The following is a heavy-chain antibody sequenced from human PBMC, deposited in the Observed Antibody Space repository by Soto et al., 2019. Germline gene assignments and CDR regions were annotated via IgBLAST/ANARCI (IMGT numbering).Heavy chain of an antibody. Sequence: ASVKVSCKASGYTFTSYAMHWVRQAPGQRLEWMGWINAGNGNTKYSQKFQGRVTITRDTSASTAYMELSSLRSEDTAVYYCARATPHRYCSGGSCYHDYWGQGTLVTVS. J-gene: IGHJ4*02. CDR2: INAGNGNT. CDR3: ARATPHRYCSGGSCYHDY. CDR1: GYTFTSYA. V-gene: IGHV1-3*01. D-gene: IGHD2-15*01.